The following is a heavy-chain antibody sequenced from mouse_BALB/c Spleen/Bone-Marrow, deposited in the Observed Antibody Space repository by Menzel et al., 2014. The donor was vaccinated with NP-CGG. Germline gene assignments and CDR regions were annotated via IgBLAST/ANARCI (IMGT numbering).Heavy chain of an antibody. V-gene: IGHV1S81*02. D-gene: IGHD5-1*01. CDR3: TRLPH. J-gene: IGHJ4*01. CDR2: IIPSNGGT. CDR1: GYTFTNYH. Sequence: VQLQQSGAELVKPGASVKLSCRASGYTFTNYHMYWVKQRPGQGLEWIGEIIPSNGGTNFNEKFKSKATLTVDKSSSTAYMQLSSLTSEDSAVYYCTRLPHWGQGTSVTVSS.